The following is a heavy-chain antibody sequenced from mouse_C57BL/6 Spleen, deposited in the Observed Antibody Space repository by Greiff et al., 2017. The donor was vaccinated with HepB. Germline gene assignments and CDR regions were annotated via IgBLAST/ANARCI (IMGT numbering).Heavy chain of an antibody. Sequence: QVQLQQSGAELVRPGASVTLSCKASGYTFTDYEMHWVKQTPVHGLEWIGAIDPETGGTAYNQKFKGKAILTADKSSSTAYMELRILTSEDSAVYYCTRGREITTVESHFDYWGQGTTLTVSS. J-gene: IGHJ2*01. CDR1: GYTFTDYE. CDR3: TRGREITTVESHFDY. CDR2: IDPETGGT. D-gene: IGHD1-1*01. V-gene: IGHV1-15*01.